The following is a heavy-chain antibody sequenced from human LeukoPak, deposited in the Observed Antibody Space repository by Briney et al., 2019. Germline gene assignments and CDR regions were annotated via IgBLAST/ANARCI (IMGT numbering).Heavy chain of an antibody. CDR1: EFSFSDFW. D-gene: IGHD4-11*01. CDR3: TKGRSNHY. CDR2: INQGGSET. Sequence: GGSLRLSCVASEFSFSDFWMGWVRQAPGKGLEWVANINQGGSETYYVDSVKGRFTISRDNAKKSLFLQMNSLRAEDTTVYYCTKGRSNHYWGQGTLVTVST. J-gene: IGHJ4*02. V-gene: IGHV3-7*01.